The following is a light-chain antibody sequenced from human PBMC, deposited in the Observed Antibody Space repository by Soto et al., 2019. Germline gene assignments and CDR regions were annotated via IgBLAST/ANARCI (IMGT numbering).Light chain of an antibody. CDR2: GVN. CDR3: SSYTRSSTVI. CDR1: SSDVGGYNY. J-gene: IGLJ2*01. V-gene: IGLV2-14*01. Sequence: QSALTQPASVSGSPGQSITISCTGTSSDVGGYNYVSWYQQHPGKAPKLLIYGVNNRPSGVSNRFSGAKSGNTASLTISGLQAEDEADYYCSSYTRSSTVIVGGGTQLTVL.